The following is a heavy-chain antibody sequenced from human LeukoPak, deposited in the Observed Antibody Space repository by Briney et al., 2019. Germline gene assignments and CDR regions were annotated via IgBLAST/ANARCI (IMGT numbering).Heavy chain of an antibody. D-gene: IGHD6-19*01. Sequence: PSETLSLTCTVSGGSISGSSYYWGWIRQPPGKGLEWIGSIYYSGSTYYNPSLKSRVTISVDTSKNQFSLKLSSVTAADTAVYYCARHFGRYSSGNDAFDIWGQGTMVTVSS. V-gene: IGHV4-39*01. CDR3: ARHFGRYSSGNDAFDI. CDR1: GGSISGSSYY. J-gene: IGHJ3*02. CDR2: IYYSGST.